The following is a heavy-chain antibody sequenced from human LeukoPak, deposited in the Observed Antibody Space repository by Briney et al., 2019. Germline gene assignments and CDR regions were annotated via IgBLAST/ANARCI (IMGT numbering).Heavy chain of an antibody. CDR2: IKSKTDGGTT. CDR1: GFIFSTAW. CDR3: STDNLDYDYVWGTYREVNYFDY. Sequence: GGSLRLSCAGSGFIFSTAWMSWVRQAPGKGLEWVGRIKSKTDGGTTDYAAPVEGRFTISRDDSKNTVYLQMNNLKNEDTGVYYCSTDNLDYDYVWGTYREVNYFDYWGQGTLVTVSS. V-gene: IGHV3-15*01. J-gene: IGHJ4*02. D-gene: IGHD3-16*02.